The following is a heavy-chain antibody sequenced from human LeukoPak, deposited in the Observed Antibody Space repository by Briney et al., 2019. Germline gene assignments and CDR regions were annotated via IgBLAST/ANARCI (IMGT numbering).Heavy chain of an antibody. CDR1: GFTFDDYA. D-gene: IGHD3-22*01. J-gene: IGHJ3*02. CDR3: ARPTTYDSSGYAFNI. V-gene: IGHV3-20*04. CDR2: INWNGGST. Sequence: GGSLRLSCAASGFTFDDYAMHWVRQAPGKGLEWVSGINWNGGSTGYTDSVKGRCTISRDNAKRSLYLQMNSLRVEDTALYYCARPTTYDSSGYAFNIWGRGTMVTVSS.